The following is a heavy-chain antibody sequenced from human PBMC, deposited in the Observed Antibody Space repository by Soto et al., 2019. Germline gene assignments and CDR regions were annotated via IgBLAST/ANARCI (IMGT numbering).Heavy chain of an antibody. V-gene: IGHV1-69*12. CDR3: ASHYDSSGYYYRGLDY. D-gene: IGHD3-22*01. J-gene: IGHJ4*02. Sequence: QVQLVQSGAEVKKPGSSVKVSCKASGGTFSSYAISWVRQAPGQGLEWMGGIIPIFGTADYAQKFQGRVTITADESTSTGNMELSSLRSEDTAVYHWASHYDSSGYYYRGLDYWGQGTLVTVSS. CDR1: GGTFSSYA. CDR2: IIPIFGTA.